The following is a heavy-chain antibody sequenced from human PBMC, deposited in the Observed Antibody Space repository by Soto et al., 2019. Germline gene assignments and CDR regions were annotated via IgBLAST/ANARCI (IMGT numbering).Heavy chain of an antibody. D-gene: IGHD6-13*01. CDR3: ATDSSSWDDYYYYYGMDV. J-gene: IGHJ6*02. CDR1: GFTFSSYA. Sequence: GGSLRLSCAASGFTFSSYAMSWVRQAPGKGLEWVSAISGSGGSTYYADSVKGRFTISRDNSKNTLYLQMNSLRAEDTAVYYCATDSSSWDDYYYYYGMDVWGQGTTVTVSS. CDR2: ISGSGGST. V-gene: IGHV3-23*01.